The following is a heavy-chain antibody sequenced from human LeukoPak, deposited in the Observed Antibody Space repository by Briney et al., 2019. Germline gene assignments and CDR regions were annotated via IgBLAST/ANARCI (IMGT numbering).Heavy chain of an antibody. J-gene: IGHJ4*02. CDR1: GFTVSSNY. CDR3: ARGPPYYYGSGSYYKL. D-gene: IGHD3-10*01. CDR2: IYSGGST. V-gene: IGHV3-66*01. Sequence: GGSLRLSCAASGFTVSSNYMSWVRQAPGKGLEWVSVIYSGGSTYYADSVKGRFTISRDNSKNTLYLQVNSLRAEDTAVYYCARGPPYYYGSGSYYKLWGQGTLVTVSS.